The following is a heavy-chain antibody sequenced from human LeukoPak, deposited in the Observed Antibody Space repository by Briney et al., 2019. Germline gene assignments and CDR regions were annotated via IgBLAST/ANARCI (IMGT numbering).Heavy chain of an antibody. D-gene: IGHD3-16*02. CDR2: IRSKAYGGTT. CDR3: TSFGDYVWGSYRYFDY. V-gene: IGHV3-49*03. CDR1: GLTFGDYA. J-gene: IGHJ4*02. Sequence: GGSLRLSCTASGLTFGDYAMSWFRQAPGKGLEWVGFIRSKAYGGTTEYAASVKGRFTISRDDSKSIAYLQMNSLKTEDTAVYYCTSFGDYVWGSYRYFDYWGQGTLVTVSS.